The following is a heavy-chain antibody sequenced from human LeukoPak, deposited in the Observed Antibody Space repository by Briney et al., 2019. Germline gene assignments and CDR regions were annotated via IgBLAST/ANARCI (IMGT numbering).Heavy chain of an antibody. Sequence: SVKVSCKASGYTFTSYGISWVRQAPGQGLEWMGRIIPILGIANYAQKFQGRVTITADKSTSTAYMELSSLRSEDTAVYYCASEDIVATIRFFDYWGQGTLVTVSS. J-gene: IGHJ4*02. D-gene: IGHD5-12*01. CDR1: GYTFTSYG. CDR2: IIPILGIA. V-gene: IGHV1-69*04. CDR3: ASEDIVATIRFFDY.